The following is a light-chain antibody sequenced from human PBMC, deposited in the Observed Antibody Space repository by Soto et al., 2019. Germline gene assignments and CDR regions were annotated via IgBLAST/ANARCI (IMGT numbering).Light chain of an antibody. Sequence: DIVMTQSPLSLPVTPGEPASISCRSSQSLLHSNGHNYLDWYVQKPGQSPQLLIYLGSHRASGVPDRFSGSGSGTDITLRINTVEAEDVGVYYCMQALRTPTFGGGTKVEIK. CDR1: QSLLHSNGHNY. CDR3: MQALRTPT. CDR2: LGS. J-gene: IGKJ4*01. V-gene: IGKV2-28*01.